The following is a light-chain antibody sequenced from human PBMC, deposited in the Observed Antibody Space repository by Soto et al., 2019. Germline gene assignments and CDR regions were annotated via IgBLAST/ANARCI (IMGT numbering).Light chain of an antibody. CDR1: QSIGTY. J-gene: IGKJ2*01. CDR3: QQSYTIPYT. CDR2: AAS. V-gene: IGKV1-39*01. Sequence: DIQMTQSPSSLPASVGDRVTLTCRASQSIGTYSNWYQQKPGKAPKLLIYAASSLQSGVPSRLSGSGSGTDFTLTISSLQPEDFATYYCQQSYTIPYTFGQGTKLEIK.